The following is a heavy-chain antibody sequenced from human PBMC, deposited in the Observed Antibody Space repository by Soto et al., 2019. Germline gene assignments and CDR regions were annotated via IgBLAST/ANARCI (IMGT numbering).Heavy chain of an antibody. CDR3: ARGRAAGTRPSPPMDV. V-gene: IGHV1-2*04. CDR2: INPNSGGT. CDR1: GYTFTGYY. D-gene: IGHD6-13*01. J-gene: IGHJ6*02. Sequence: GASVKVSCKASGYTFTGYYMHWVRQAPGQGLEWMGWINPNSGGTNYAQKFQGWVTMTRDTSISTAYMELSRLRSDDTAVYYCARGRAAGTRPSPPMDVWGQGTTVTVSS.